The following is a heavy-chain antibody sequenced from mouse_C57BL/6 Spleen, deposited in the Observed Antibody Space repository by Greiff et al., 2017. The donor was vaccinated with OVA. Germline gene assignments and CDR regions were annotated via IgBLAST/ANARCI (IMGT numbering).Heavy chain of an antibody. CDR3: ARARVTYYFDY. D-gene: IGHD3-1*01. J-gene: IGHJ2*01. CDR2: IDPSDSET. CDR1: GYTFTSYW. Sequence: VQLQQPGAELVRPGSSVKLSCKASGYTFTSYWMYWVKQRPIQGLEWIGNIDPSDSETHYNQKFKDKATLTVDKSSSTAYMQLSSLTSEDSAVYYCARARVTYYFDYWGQGTTLTVSS. V-gene: IGHV1-52*01.